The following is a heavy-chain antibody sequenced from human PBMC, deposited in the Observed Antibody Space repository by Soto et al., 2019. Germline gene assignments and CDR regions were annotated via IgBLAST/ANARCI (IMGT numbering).Heavy chain of an antibody. Sequence: EVQLLESGGGLVQPGGSLRLSCAASGFTFSSYAMSWVRQAPGKGLEWVSAISGSGGSTYYADSVKGRFTISRDNSKNTLYLQMNSLRAEDTAVYYCAKDPVGNIVLMVYVDYWGQGTLVTVSS. CDR1: GFTFSSYA. CDR2: ISGSGGST. J-gene: IGHJ4*02. CDR3: AKDPVGNIVLMVYVDY. D-gene: IGHD2-8*01. V-gene: IGHV3-23*01.